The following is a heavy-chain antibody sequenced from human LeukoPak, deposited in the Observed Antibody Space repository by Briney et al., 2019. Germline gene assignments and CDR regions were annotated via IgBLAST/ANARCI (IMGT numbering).Heavy chain of an antibody. J-gene: IGHJ4*02. Sequence: GGSLRLSCAASGFTFSSYAITWVRQAPGKGLEWVSAISGSRGSTYYADSVKGRFTISRDNSKNTLYLQMNSLRAEDTAVYYCASLRTYYYDSSGYYWGQGTLVTVSS. CDR1: GFTFSSYA. D-gene: IGHD3-22*01. CDR2: ISGSRGST. V-gene: IGHV3-23*01. CDR3: ASLRTYYYDSSGYY.